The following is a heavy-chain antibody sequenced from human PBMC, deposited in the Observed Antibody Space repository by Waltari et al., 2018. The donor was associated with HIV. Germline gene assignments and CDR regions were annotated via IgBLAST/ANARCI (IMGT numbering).Heavy chain of an antibody. CDR3: ARVYSSSHYYYGMDV. CDR1: GYTFTGYY. J-gene: IGHJ6*02. CDR2: INPNRGGT. D-gene: IGHD6-6*01. V-gene: IGHV1-2*06. Sequence: QVQLVQSGAEVKKPGASVKVSCKASGYTFTGYYMHWVRQAPGQGLEWVGRINPNRGGTNYAQKFQGRVTMTRDTSISTAYMELSRLRSDDTAVYYCARVYSSSHYYYGMDVWGQGTTVTVSS.